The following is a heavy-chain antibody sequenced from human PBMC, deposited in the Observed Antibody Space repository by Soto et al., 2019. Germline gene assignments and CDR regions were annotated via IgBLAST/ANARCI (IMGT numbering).Heavy chain of an antibody. CDR1: GGSFSGYY. D-gene: IGHD2-15*01. J-gene: IGHJ6*03. Sequence: PSETLSLTCAVYGGSFSGYYWSWIRQPPGKGLEWIGEINHSGSTNYNPSLKSRVTISVDTSKNQFSLKLSSVTVADTAVYYCARGGVAATSVGYYYYYIDVWGKGTPVTVSS. CDR2: INHSGST. CDR3: ARGGVAATSVGYYYYYIDV. V-gene: IGHV4-34*01.